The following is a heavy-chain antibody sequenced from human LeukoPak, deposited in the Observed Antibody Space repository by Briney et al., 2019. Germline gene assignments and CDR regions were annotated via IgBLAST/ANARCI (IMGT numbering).Heavy chain of an antibody. Sequence: PSETLSLTRTVSGGSISTYYWTWIRQPPGKGLEWIGYVSFSGITNYNPSLKSRVTISVDTSKNQFSLKLSSVTAADTAVYFCARERIYSSSPFSRRTSDYYYMDVWGNGTAVIVSS. J-gene: IGHJ6*03. CDR1: GGSISTYY. CDR2: VSFSGIT. D-gene: IGHD6-6*01. V-gene: IGHV4-59*01. CDR3: ARERIYSSSPFSRRTSDYYYMDV.